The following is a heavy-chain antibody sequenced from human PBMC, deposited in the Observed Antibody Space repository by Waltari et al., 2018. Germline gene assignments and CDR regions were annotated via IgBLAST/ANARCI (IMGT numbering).Heavy chain of an antibody. CDR1: GFTFGNYW. V-gene: IGHV3-74*01. CDR3: VRDDPGLGLDV. J-gene: IGHJ6*02. CDR2: IETDESRT. Sequence: EVQLVESGGGLVQPGGSLRLSCRASGFTFGNYWMHWVRQVPGKGLVWVANIETDESRTTYGDSVKGRFTISRDNAKNTVYLQMTSLRAEDTGLYFCVRDDPGLGLDVWGQGTTVTVSS. D-gene: IGHD7-27*01.